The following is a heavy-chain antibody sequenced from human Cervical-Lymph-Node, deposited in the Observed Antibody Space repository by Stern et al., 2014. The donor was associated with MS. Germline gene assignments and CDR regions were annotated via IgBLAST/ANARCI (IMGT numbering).Heavy chain of an antibody. Sequence: EVQLVQSGAEVKKSGEPLKISCKGSGYTFSDYWIAWVRQMPGQGLEWMGIIFPDDSDTRYIPSFQGQVTISADKSINSAYLQWSSLKASDTSMYYCARGANGYHNWFDPWGQGTLVIVSS. D-gene: IGHD5-24*01. CDR3: ARGANGYHNWFDP. CDR1: GYTFSDYW. CDR2: IFPDDSDT. J-gene: IGHJ5*02. V-gene: IGHV5-51*03.